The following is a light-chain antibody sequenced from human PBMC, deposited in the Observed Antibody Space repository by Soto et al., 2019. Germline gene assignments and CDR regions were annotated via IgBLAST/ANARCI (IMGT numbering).Light chain of an antibody. V-gene: IGLV1-44*01. CDR2: SNY. CDR1: SYNIEINA. J-gene: IGLJ1*01. Sequence: QSVLTQPPSASGSPGQRVSISCSGSSYNIEINAITWYQQLPGTAPKLVIYSNYDRHSGVTDGLSGSTSGTSASLVIRGLQLEYYANYYFAARDDILYVYVFGGGTKFTV. CDR3: AARDDILYVYV.